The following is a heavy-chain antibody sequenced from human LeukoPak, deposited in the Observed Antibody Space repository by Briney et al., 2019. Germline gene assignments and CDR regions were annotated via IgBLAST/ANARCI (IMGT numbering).Heavy chain of an antibody. D-gene: IGHD6-6*01. CDR3: ARDSVAVRPGWFDP. Sequence: ASVKVSCKPTGYTFTTYGISWVRQAPGQGLEWMGWISVYNGDTKYAQKFQGRVTMTTDTSTSTAYMELRSLRSDDTAVYYCARDSVAVRPGWFDPWGQGTLVTVS. CDR2: ISVYNGDT. V-gene: IGHV1-18*01. CDR1: GYTFTTYG. J-gene: IGHJ5*02.